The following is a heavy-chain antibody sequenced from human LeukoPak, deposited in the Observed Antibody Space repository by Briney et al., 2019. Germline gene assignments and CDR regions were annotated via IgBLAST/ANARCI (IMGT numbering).Heavy chain of an antibody. CDR1: GYSFTTYW. V-gene: IGHV5-10-1*01. J-gene: IGHJ4*02. CDR3: ARLYYYDSSGYFFDY. Sequence: KVSCKASGYSFTTYWISWVRQMPGKGLEWMGRIDPSDSYTNYSPSFQGHVTISADKSISTAYLQWSSLKASDTAMYYCARLYYYDSSGYFFDYWGQGTLVTVSS. D-gene: IGHD3-22*01. CDR2: IDPSDSYT.